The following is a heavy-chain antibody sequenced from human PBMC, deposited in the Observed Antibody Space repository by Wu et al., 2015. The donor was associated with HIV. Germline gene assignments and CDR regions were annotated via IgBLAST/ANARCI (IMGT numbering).Heavy chain of an antibody. CDR2: INPNSGGS. CDR1: GYTFTDNY. J-gene: IGHJ1*01. Sequence: SCKTSGYTFTDNYIHWVRQAPGQGLEWMGWINPNSGGSKSPQKFQGRVTMTRDTSVSTVYLELTRLKFDDTAIYYCTKDYGIVGSTLPEYFQHWGQGTLVTVSS. CDR3: TKDYGIVGSTLPEYFQH. D-gene: IGHD1-26*01. V-gene: IGHV1-2*02.